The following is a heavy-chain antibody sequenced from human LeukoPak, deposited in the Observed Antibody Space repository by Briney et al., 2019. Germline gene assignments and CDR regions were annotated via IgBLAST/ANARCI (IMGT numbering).Heavy chain of an antibody. D-gene: IGHD3-16*01. V-gene: IGHV3-9*03. J-gene: IGHJ3*02. CDR1: GFTFDDYA. CDR2: ISWNGGTI. CDR3: AKDIGGRGAFDI. Sequence: GGSLRLSCAASGFTFDDYAMHWVRQAPGKGLERVSGISWNGGTIGYADSVKGRFSISRDNTKNSVYLQMNSLRLEDMAFYYCAKDIGGRGAFDIWGQGTMVTVSS.